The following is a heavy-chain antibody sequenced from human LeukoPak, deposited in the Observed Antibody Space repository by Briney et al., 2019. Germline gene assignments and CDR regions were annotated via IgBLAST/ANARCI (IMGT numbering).Heavy chain of an antibody. V-gene: IGHV4-59*01. D-gene: IGHD3-3*02. J-gene: IGHJ6*02. CDR2: IDYSVSP. CDR1: GGSISSYF. CDR3: AKQSGQALAYHMDV. Sequence: PSETLSLTCTVSGGSISSYFWNWIRQPPGKGLEWIGYIDYSVSPNYHPSLKSRVAMSLDTSKKQFSLTLKSVTAADTAIYYCAKQSGQALAYHMDVWGQGTTVTVSS.